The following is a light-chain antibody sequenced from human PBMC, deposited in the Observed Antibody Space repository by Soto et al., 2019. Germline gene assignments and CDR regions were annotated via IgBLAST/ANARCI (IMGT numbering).Light chain of an antibody. J-gene: IGLJ1*01. V-gene: IGLV1-44*01. CDR1: TSNIGRST. CDR2: SNT. CDR3: QSYDSSLSGSV. Sequence: QSVLTQPPSASGTPGQRVTISCSGSTSNIGRSTVSWYQQFPGAAPKLLIYSNTQRPLGVPVRFSGSKSDTSASLAITGLQAEDEADYYCQSYDSSLSGSVFGTGTKVTVL.